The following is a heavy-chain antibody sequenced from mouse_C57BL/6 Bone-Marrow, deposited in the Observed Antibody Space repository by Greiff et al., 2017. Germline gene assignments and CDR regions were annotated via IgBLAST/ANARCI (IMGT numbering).Heavy chain of an antibody. Sequence: EVKLVESGGGLVQPGGSMKLSCAASGFTFSDAWMDWVRQSPEKGLEWVAEISNNANNHATYYAVSVKGRFTISRDESKRSVDRQMNSLSAEDTCINYSNGYADVDYWGQGTTLTVSS. CDR2: ISNNANNHAT. J-gene: IGHJ2*01. D-gene: IGHD2-2*01. CDR1: GFTFSDAW. V-gene: IGHV6-6*01. CDR3: NGYADVDY.